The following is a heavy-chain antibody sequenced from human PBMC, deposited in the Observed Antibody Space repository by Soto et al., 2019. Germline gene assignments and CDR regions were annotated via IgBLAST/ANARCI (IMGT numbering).Heavy chain of an antibody. V-gene: IGHV1-46*01. CDR1: GYTFTSYY. CDR3: ARDRISSGFFSYYYGMDV. J-gene: IGHJ6*02. CDR2: INPSGGST. D-gene: IGHD6-19*01. Sequence: QVQLVQSGAEVKKPGASVKVSCKASGYTFTSYYMHWVRQAPGQGLEWMGIINPSGGSTSYAQKFQGRVTMTRDTSTSTVRMQLSSLRSEDKAVYYCARDRISSGFFSYYYGMDVWGQGTTVTVSS.